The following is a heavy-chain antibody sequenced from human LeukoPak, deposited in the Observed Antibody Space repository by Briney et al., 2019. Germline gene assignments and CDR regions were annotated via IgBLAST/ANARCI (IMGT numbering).Heavy chain of an antibody. CDR3: ARVLNYYDSSGYEDY. CDR1: GFTLSDYY. Sequence: GGSLRLSCAASGFTLSDYYMSWIRQAPGKGLEWVSYISSSSSYTNYADSVKGRFTISRDNAKNSLYLQMNSLRAEDTAVYYCARVLNYYDSSGYEDYWGQGTLVTVSS. D-gene: IGHD3-22*01. CDR2: ISSSSSYT. V-gene: IGHV3-11*06. J-gene: IGHJ4*02.